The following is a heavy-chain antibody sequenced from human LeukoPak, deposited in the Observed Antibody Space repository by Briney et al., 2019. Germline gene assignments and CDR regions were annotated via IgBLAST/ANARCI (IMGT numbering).Heavy chain of an antibody. CDR1: GFSFSDYA. Sequence: GGSLRLSCAASGFSFSDYAMHRVRQGPGKGLEWVAVISYSGQQKYYGDSVKGRFTVSRDNPKNTLYLQMNNLRDDDTAVYYCARVFLERLTSGYFDNWGQGTLVTVSP. V-gene: IGHV3-30*04. CDR3: ARVFLERLTSGYFDN. D-gene: IGHD3-3*01. CDR2: ISYSGQQK. J-gene: IGHJ4*02.